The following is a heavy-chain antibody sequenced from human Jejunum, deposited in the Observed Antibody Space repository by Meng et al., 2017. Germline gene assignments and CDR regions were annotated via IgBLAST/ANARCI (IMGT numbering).Heavy chain of an antibody. J-gene: IGHJ4*02. V-gene: IGHV4-39*07. Sequence: PACENSSEPLTATVPVSVASSCSSGHYWVWIPQPPGKELEWIRIIYSPGSAYYNSSLKSRVSLSVDTSKNQFSLNLNSVTAADTAVYYCARSPYSGSALPFFDYWGQGSLVTVSS. CDR1: VASSCSSGHY. D-gene: IGHD1-26*01. CDR3: ARSPYSGSALPFFDY. CDR2: IYSPGSA.